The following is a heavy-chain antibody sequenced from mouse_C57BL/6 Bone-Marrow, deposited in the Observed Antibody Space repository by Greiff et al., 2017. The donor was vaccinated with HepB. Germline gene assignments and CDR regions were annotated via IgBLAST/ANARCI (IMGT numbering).Heavy chain of an antibody. D-gene: IGHD2-1*01. CDR1: GYSITSGYY. CDR2: ISYDGSN. CDR3: ARGGYYPYFDY. V-gene: IGHV3-6*01. Sequence: EVKLMESGPGLVKPSQSLSLTCSVTGYSITSGYYWNWIRQFPGNKLEWMGYISYDGSNNYNPSLKNRISITRDTSKNQFFLKLNSVTTEDTATYYCARGGYYPYFDYWGQGTTLTVSS. J-gene: IGHJ2*01.